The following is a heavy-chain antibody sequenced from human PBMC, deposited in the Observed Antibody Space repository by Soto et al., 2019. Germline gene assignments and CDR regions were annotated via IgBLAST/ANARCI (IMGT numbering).Heavy chain of an antibody. CDR2: IDTSGNT. CDR1: GGSISIYY. CDR3: ARYSSNWFQTEGMDV. D-gene: IGHD6-13*01. V-gene: IGHV4-4*07. J-gene: IGHJ6*02. Sequence: SETLSLTCTVSGGSISIYYWSWIRQPAGKGLEWIGRIDTSGNTNYNPSLKSRVTMSVDTSKKQFSLKLTSVTAADTAVYYCARYSSNWFQTEGMDVWGQGTTVTVSS.